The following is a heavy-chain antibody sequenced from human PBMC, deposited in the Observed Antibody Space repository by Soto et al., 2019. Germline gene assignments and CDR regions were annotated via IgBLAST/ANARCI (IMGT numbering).Heavy chain of an antibody. V-gene: IGHV3-23*01. CDR1: GFTFSSYA. J-gene: IGHJ6*02. D-gene: IGHD6-6*01. Sequence: SLRLSCAASGFTFSSYAMSWVRQAPGKGLEWVSAISGSGGSTYYADSVKGRFTISRDNSKNTLYLQMNSLRAEDTAVYYCARDRIAARPKYYYYGMDVWGQGTTVTVSS. CDR3: ARDRIAARPKYYYYGMDV. CDR2: ISGSGGST.